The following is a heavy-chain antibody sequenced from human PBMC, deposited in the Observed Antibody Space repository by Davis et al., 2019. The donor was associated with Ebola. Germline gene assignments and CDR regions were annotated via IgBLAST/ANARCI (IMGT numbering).Heavy chain of an antibody. CDR3: ARARYYGMDV. Sequence: SETLSLACTVSTDSFSSYYWSWIRQPPGKGLEWIGYIYYSGSTNYNPSLKSRVTISVDTSKNQFSLKLSSVTAADTAVYYCARARYYGMDVWGKGTTFTVSS. CDR2: IYYSGST. J-gene: IGHJ6*04. V-gene: IGHV4-59*01. CDR1: TDSFSSYY.